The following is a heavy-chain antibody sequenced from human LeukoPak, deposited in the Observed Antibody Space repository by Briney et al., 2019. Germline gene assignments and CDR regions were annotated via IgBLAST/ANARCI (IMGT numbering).Heavy chain of an antibody. CDR2: INSSRSYI. Sequence: PGGSLRLSRAASGFTFSSYSMNWVRQAPGKGLEGVASINSSRSYIYYADSVKGRYTISRDNAKNSLYLQMNSLRAEDTAVYYCARFDLVYCSSTSCYELDYWGQGTLVTVSS. D-gene: IGHD2-2*01. J-gene: IGHJ4*02. CDR3: ARFDLVYCSSTSCYELDY. CDR1: GFTFSSYS. V-gene: IGHV3-21*01.